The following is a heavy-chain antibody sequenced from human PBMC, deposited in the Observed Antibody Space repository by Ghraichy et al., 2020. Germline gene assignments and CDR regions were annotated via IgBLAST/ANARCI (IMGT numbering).Heavy chain of an antibody. V-gene: IGHV3-15*01. CDR3: PTDPSI. J-gene: IGHJ4*02. Sequence: GGSLRLSCAASGLRLEDDVWMSLVRHAPGEGLEWVVRIKGKSDGWTPDYAAPVKGRFSITRNDSKNIVFLQVSSLKTEDTAVYYCPTDPSIWGRGTLVTVSS. D-gene: IGHD3-3*02. CDR1: GLRLEDDVW. CDR2: IKGKSDGWTP.